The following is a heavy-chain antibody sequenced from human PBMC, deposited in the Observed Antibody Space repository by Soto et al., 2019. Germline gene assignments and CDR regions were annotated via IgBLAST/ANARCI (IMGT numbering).Heavy chain of an antibody. CDR1: GFTFSSYA. CDR3: AKDLSVSYYYDSSGFMAP. V-gene: IGHV3-23*01. CDR2: ISGSGGST. Sequence: EVQLLESGGGLVQPGGSLRLSCAASGFTFSSYAMSWVRQAPGKGLEWVSAISGSGGSTYYADSVKGRFTISRDNSKNTLYLQMNSLRAEDTAVYYCAKDLSVSYYYDSSGFMAPWGQGTLVTVSS. D-gene: IGHD3-22*01. J-gene: IGHJ5*02.